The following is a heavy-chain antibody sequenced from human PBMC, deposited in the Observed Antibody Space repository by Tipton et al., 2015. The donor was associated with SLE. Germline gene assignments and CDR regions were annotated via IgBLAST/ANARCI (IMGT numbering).Heavy chain of an antibody. D-gene: IGHD5-18*01. Sequence: TLSLTCAVSGHSISSGYYWGWIRQPPGKGLEWIGSMYHSGSTYYNPSLKSRVTISVDTSKNQFSLKLSSVTAADTAVYYCARGGIQLREGFDYWGQGTLVTVSS. CDR2: MYHSGST. CDR3: ARGGIQLREGFDY. V-gene: IGHV4-38-2*01. CDR1: GHSISSGYY. J-gene: IGHJ4*02.